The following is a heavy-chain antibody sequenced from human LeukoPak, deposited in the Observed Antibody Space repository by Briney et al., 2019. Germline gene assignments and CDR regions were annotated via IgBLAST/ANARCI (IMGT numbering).Heavy chain of an antibody. CDR1: GFTFGDYA. D-gene: IGHD4-17*01. CDR2: IRSKAYGGTT. V-gene: IGHV3-49*04. Sequence: GRSLRLSCTASGFTFGDYAMSWVRQAPGKGLEWVGFIRSKAYGGTTEYAAFVKGRFTISRDDSKSIAYLQMNSLKTEDTAVYYCTSFQGYGDYYYYGMDVWGQGTTVTVSS. CDR3: TSFQGYGDYYYYGMDV. J-gene: IGHJ6*02.